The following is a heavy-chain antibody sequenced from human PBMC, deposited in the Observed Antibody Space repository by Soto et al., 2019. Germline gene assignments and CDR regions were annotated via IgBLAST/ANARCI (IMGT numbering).Heavy chain of an antibody. CDR2: TKNKASNYAI. CDR1: GFIFNDHY. J-gene: IGHJ4*02. D-gene: IGHD5-12*01. V-gene: IGHV3-72*01. Sequence: GGSLRLSCAPSGFIFNDHYMDWVRQAPGKGLEWVGRTKNKASNYAIDYAASVKGRFTISRDDSRNSLFLQMDSLKTEDTAVYYCVAYISGYVHWGQGTLVTVSS. CDR3: VAYISGYVH.